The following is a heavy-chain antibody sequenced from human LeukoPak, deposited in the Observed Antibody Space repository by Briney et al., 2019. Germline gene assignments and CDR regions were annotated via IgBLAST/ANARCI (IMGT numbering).Heavy chain of an antibody. D-gene: IGHD5-12*01. Sequence: GGSLRLSCAASGFTFSSHAMHWVRQAPGKGLEWVAVISYDGSNKYYADSVKGRFTISGDNSKNTLYLQMNSLRAEDTAVYYCARDNSGYEPQYGGGAFDIWGQGTMVTVSS. CDR1: GFTFSSHA. CDR3: ARDNSGYEPQYGGGAFDI. V-gene: IGHV3-30-3*01. J-gene: IGHJ3*02. CDR2: ISYDGSNK.